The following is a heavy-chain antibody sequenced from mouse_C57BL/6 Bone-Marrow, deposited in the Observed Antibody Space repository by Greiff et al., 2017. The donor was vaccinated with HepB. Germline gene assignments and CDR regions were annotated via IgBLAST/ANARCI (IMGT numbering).Heavy chain of an antibody. CDR3: TTWAIYYGNYDWYCDV. D-gene: IGHD2-1*01. Sequence: EVQLQQSGAELVRPGASVKLSCTASGFNIKDDYMHWVKQRPEQGLEWIGWIDPENGDTEYASKFQGKATITADKSSNTAYLQLRSLTSEDTAVYYCTTWAIYYGNYDWYCDVWGTGTTVTVSS. CDR1: GFNIKDDY. J-gene: IGHJ1*03. V-gene: IGHV14-4*01. CDR2: IDPENGDT.